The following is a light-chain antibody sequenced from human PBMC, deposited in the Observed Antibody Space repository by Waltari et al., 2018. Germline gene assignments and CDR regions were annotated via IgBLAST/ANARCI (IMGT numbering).Light chain of an antibody. CDR2: EDT. J-gene: IGLJ3*02. V-gene: IGLV3-10*01. CDR3: YSTDSSGNHRV. Sequence: SYELTQPPSVSVSPGQTARITCSGDDLPKKYAYWYRHKPGQAPVVGISEDTKRPSGIPERFSGSSSGTMATFTISGAQEEDEADYYCYSTDSSGNHRVFGRGTKLTVL. CDR1: DLPKKY.